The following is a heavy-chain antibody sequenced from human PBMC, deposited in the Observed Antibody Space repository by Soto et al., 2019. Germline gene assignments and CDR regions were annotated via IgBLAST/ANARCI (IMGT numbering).Heavy chain of an antibody. CDR2: IIPIFGTA. CDR1: GGTFSSYA. V-gene: IGHV1-69*13. D-gene: IGHD6-13*01. CDR3: SRTNGCSRYPLYYYGMDV. Sequence: SVKVSCKASGGTFSSYAISWVRQAPGQGLEWMGGIIPIFGTANYAQKFQGRVTITADESTSTAYMELSSLRSEDTAVYYCSRTNGCSRYPLYYYGMDVWGQGTTVTVSS. J-gene: IGHJ6*02.